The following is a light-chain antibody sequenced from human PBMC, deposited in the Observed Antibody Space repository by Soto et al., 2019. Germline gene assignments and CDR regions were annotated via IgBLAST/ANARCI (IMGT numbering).Light chain of an antibody. Sequence: DIQMTQSPSTLSASVGDRVTITCRASQSITSWLARYQQKPGKAPKLLIYDVSSLESGVPSRFSGSGSGTEFTLTISSLQPDDSATYYCQQYDTYWTFGQGTKVEIK. CDR1: QSITSW. CDR2: DVS. J-gene: IGKJ1*01. V-gene: IGKV1-5*01. CDR3: QQYDTYWT.